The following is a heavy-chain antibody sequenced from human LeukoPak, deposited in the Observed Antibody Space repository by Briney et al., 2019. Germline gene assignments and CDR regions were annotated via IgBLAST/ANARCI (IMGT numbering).Heavy chain of an antibody. D-gene: IGHD3-16*02. J-gene: IGHJ5*02. CDR1: GYTFTSYA. CDR2: MNPNSGNT. Sequence: ASVKVSCKASGYTFTSYAMNWVRQAPGQGLEWMGWMNPNSGNTGYAQKFQGRVTMTRNTSISTAYMELSSLRSEDTAVYYCARGPVGYDYVWGSYRYPNWFDPWGQGTLVTVSS. V-gene: IGHV1-8*02. CDR3: ARGPVGYDYVWGSYRYPNWFDP.